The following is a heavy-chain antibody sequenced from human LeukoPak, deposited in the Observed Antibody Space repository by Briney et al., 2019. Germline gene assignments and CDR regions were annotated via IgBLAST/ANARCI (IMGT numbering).Heavy chain of an antibody. Sequence: SETLSLTCTVSGGSTSSYSWGWIRQPPGKGLEFIGSVYDSGSTYDNPSLKSRVTISVDTSKNQFSLNLSSVTAADTAMYYCARAVIRASNGGSHYYYMDVWGKGTTVIVSS. CDR1: GGSTSSYS. D-gene: IGHD2-15*01. CDR2: VYDSGST. V-gene: IGHV4-39*07. J-gene: IGHJ6*03. CDR3: ARAVIRASNGGSHYYYMDV.